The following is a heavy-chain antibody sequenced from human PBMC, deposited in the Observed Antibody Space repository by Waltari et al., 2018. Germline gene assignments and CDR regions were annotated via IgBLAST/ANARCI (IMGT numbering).Heavy chain of an antibody. V-gene: IGHV3-74*01. CDR2: INTDGSST. Sequence: EVQLVESGGGLVQPGGSLRLSCSASGFTFSSYWMHWVRQAPGKGLVWGSRINTDGSSTSYADSVKGRFTISRDNAKNTLYLQMNSLRAEDTAVYYCARDGTTGDVDYWGQGTLVTVSS. D-gene: IGHD7-27*01. CDR3: ARDGTTGDVDY. J-gene: IGHJ4*02. CDR1: GFTFSSYW.